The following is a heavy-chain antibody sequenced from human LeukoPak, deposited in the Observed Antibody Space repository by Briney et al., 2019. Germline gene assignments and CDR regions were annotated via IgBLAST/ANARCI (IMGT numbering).Heavy chain of an antibody. CDR2: IGGSGGST. CDR3: AKPTAGYSSGRYPGWPVDY. Sequence: GGSLRLSCAASGFTFGSYAMYWVRQAPGKGLEWVSGIGGSGGSTFYADSVKGRFTISRDNSENTVYLQMNSLRADDTAVYYCAKPTAGYSSGRYPGWPVDYWGQGTLVTVSS. V-gene: IGHV3-23*01. CDR1: GFTFGSYA. D-gene: IGHD6-19*01. J-gene: IGHJ4*02.